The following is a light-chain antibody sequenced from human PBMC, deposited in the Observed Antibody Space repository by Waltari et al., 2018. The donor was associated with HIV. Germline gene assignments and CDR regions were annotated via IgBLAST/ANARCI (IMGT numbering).Light chain of an antibody. Sequence: IRMTQSPSSFSASIGDRVTITCRASQGISNSVAWYQQKPGAAPKLLIYDASVLQSGVPSRFSGGGSGSDFILTISCLQSEDFATYYCQHYHSDPPTFGPGTRVEIK. CDR3: QHYHSDPPT. J-gene: IGKJ1*01. CDR2: DAS. V-gene: IGKV1-8*01. CDR1: QGISNS.